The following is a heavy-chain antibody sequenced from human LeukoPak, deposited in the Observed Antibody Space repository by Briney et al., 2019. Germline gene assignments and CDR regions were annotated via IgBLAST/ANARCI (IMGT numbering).Heavy chain of an antibody. CDR2: IYTSGST. Sequence: SETLSLTCTVSGGSISSGSYYWSWIRRPAGKGLEWIGRIYTSGSTNYNPSLKSRVTISVDTSKNQFSLKLSSVTAADTAVYYCARDDVTSTVVTHWGQGTLVTVSS. D-gene: IGHD4-23*01. V-gene: IGHV4-61*02. CDR1: GGSISSGSYY. J-gene: IGHJ4*02. CDR3: ARDDVTSTVVTH.